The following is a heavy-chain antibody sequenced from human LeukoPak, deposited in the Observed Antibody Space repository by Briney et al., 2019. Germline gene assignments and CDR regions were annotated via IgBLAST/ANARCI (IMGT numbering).Heavy chain of an antibody. CDR1: GGSISSYY. CDR3: ARNTAGYYHDSSGYPNWFDP. D-gene: IGHD3-22*01. V-gene: IGHV4-59*08. Sequence: SETLSLTCTVSGGSISSYYWSWIRQPAGKGLEWIGEIYHSGSTYYNPSLKSRVTISVDTSKNQFSLKLRSVTAADTAVYYCARNTAGYYHDSSGYPNWFDPWGQGTLVTVSS. J-gene: IGHJ5*02. CDR2: IYHSGST.